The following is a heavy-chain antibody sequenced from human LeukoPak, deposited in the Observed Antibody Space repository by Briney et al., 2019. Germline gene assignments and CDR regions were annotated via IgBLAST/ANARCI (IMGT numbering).Heavy chain of an antibody. V-gene: IGHV1-46*01. CDR3: AREPVRGFGEYHFDY. CDR2: INPSGGST. Sequence: ASVKVSCTASGYTFTSYYMHWVRQAPGQGLEWMGIINPSGGSTSYAQKFQGRVTMTRDMSTSTVYMELSSLRSEDTAVYYCAREPVRGFGEYHFDYWGQGTLVTVSS. CDR1: GYTFTSYY. D-gene: IGHD3-10*01. J-gene: IGHJ4*02.